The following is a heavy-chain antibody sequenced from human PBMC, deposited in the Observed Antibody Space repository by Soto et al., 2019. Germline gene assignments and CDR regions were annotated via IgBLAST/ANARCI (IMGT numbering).Heavy chain of an antibody. V-gene: IGHV1-3*01. J-gene: IGHJ5*02. CDR2: INAGNGNT. CDR3: ARGALVGARTYNWFDP. D-gene: IGHD1-26*01. Sequence: ASVKVSCKASGYTFTSYAMHWVRQAPGQRLEWMGWINAGNGNTKYSQKFQGRVTITRDTSASTAYMELSSLRSEDTAVYYCARGALVGARTYNWFDPWGQVTLVTVSS. CDR1: GYTFTSYA.